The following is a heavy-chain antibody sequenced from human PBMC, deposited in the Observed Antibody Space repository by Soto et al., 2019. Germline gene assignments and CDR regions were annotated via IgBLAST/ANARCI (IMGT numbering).Heavy chain of an antibody. J-gene: IGHJ4*02. CDR2: INHSGST. Sequence: SETLSLTCAVYGGSFSGYYWSWIRQPPGKGLEWIGEINHSGSTNYNPPLKSRVTISVDTSKNQFSLKLSSVTAADTAVYYCATVDYYDSSGYPDYWGQGTLVTVSS. D-gene: IGHD3-22*01. CDR3: ATVDYYDSSGYPDY. V-gene: IGHV4-34*01. CDR1: GGSFSGYY.